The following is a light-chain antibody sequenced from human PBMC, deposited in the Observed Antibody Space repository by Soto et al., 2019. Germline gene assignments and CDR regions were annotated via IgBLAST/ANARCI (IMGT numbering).Light chain of an antibody. V-gene: IGLV2-8*01. CDR3: SSYAGNNNFFV. CDR2: EVS. Sequence: QSALTQPPSASGSPGHSVTISCTGTSSDVGGSNYVSWYQQHPVKAPRLIIYEVSKWPSGVPDRFSGSKSGNTASLTISGLQAEYGGDYYCSSYAGNNNFFVFGTGTKVTVL. J-gene: IGLJ1*01. CDR1: SSDVGGSNY.